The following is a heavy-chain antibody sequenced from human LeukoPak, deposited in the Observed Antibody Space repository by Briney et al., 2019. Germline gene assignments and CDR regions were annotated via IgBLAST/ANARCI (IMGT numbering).Heavy chain of an antibody. CDR3: ARETSGSAGY. Sequence: GGSLRLSCAASGFTFSSYGMHWVCQSPGKGLEWVAVIWYDGSNKYYADSVKGRFTISRDNSKNTLHLQMNSLRAEDTAVYYCARETSGSAGYWGQGTLVTVSS. CDR2: IWYDGSNK. CDR1: GFTFSSYG. V-gene: IGHV3-33*01. D-gene: IGHD5-12*01. J-gene: IGHJ4*02.